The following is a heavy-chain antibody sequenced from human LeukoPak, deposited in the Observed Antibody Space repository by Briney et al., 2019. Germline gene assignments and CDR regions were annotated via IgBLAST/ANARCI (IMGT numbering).Heavy chain of an antibody. Sequence: GGSLRLSCAASGFTFSSYSMNWVRQAPGKGLEWVAIIKQDGSEKYYVDSVKGRFTISRDNAKNSLYLQMNSLRAEDTAVYYCARGGRARDYWGQGTLVTVSS. CDR3: ARGGRARDY. CDR2: IKQDGSEK. D-gene: IGHD4/OR15-4a*01. V-gene: IGHV3-7*01. J-gene: IGHJ4*02. CDR1: GFTFSSYS.